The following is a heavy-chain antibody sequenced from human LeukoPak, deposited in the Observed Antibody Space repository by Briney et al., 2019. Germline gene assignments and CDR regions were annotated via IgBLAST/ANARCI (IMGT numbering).Heavy chain of an antibody. J-gene: IGHJ6*03. CDR1: GGSISSYY. CDR2: IYTSGST. CDR3: AREVWSSSAYYYYSMDV. D-gene: IGHD6-6*01. V-gene: IGHV4-4*08. Sequence: PSETLSLTCTVSGGSISSYYWSWIRQPPGKGLEWIGRIYTSGSTNYNPSLKSRVTISVDTSKNQFSLKLSSVTAADTAVYYCAREVWSSSAYYYYSMDVWGKGTTVTVSS.